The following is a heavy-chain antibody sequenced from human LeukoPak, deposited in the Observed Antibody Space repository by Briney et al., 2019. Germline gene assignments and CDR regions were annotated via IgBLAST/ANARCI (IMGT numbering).Heavy chain of an antibody. J-gene: IGHJ4*02. CDR3: VKQYNWNYYGFDY. V-gene: IGHV3-53*05. Sequence: GGSLRLSCAASGFTVSSNYMSWVRQAPGKGLEWVSVIYSGGSTYYADSVKGRFTISRDNSKNTLYLQMSSLRAEDTAVYYCVKQYNWNYYGFDYWGQGTLVTVSS. CDR1: GFTVSSNY. D-gene: IGHD1-7*01. CDR2: IYSGGST.